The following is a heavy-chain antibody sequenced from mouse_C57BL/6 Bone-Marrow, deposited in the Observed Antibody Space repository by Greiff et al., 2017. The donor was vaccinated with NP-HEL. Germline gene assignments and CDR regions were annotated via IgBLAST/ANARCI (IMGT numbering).Heavy chain of an antibody. CDR3: ARYYYGSGYFDY. J-gene: IGHJ2*01. CDR1: GYTFTNYW. CDR2: IDPNSGGI. D-gene: IGHD1-1*01. V-gene: IGHV1-72*01. Sequence: HVQLLQPGAELVKPGASVKLSCKASGYTFTNYWMHWVKQRPGRGLEWIGWIDPNSGGIKYNEKFKSKATLTVDKPSSTAYLQLSSLTSEDSAVYYCARYYYGSGYFDYWGQGTTLTVSS.